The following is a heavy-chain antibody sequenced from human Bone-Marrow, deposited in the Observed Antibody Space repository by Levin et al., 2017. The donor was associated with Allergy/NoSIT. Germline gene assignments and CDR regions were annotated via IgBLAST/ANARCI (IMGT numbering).Heavy chain of an antibody. CDR2: IKHDGSEK. V-gene: IGHV3-7*01. CDR3: ARDSNLRYYFDY. Sequence: GGSLRLSCAASGFTFSSYWMSWVRQSPGKGLEWVANIKHDGSEKYYVDSVKGRFTISRDNAKNSLYLQINSLRAEDTAVYYCARDSNLRYYFDYWGQGTLVTVSS. J-gene: IGHJ4*02. D-gene: IGHD4-17*01. CDR1: GFTFSSYW.